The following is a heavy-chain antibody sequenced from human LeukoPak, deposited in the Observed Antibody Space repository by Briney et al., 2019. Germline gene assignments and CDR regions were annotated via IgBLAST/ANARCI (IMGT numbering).Heavy chain of an antibody. CDR2: INHSGST. D-gene: IGHD6-6*01. CDR1: GGSFSGYY. CDR3: ARVVLGYRSSLSSVYAFDI. J-gene: IGHJ3*02. V-gene: IGHV4-34*01. Sequence: KASETLSLTCAVYGGSFSGYYWSWIRQPPGKGLEWIGEINHSGSTNYNPSLKSRVTISVDTSKNQFSLKLSSVTAADTAVYYCARVVLGYRSSLSSVYAFDIWGQGTMVTVSS.